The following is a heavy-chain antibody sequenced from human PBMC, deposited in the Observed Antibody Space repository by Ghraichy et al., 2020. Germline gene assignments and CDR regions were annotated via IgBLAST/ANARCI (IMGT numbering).Heavy chain of an antibody. V-gene: IGHV3-48*03. CDR2: ISNSGNTI. Sequence: GGSLRLSCVASGFRFSSYEMNWVRQAPGKGLEWLAYISNSGNTIHYADSVKGRFTISRDNAKNSLYLQMNSLRAGDTAVYFCALLAAAVTFYWLPHEYYDMDVWGQGTTVAVS. CDR1: GFRFSSYE. D-gene: IGHD6-13*01. J-gene: IGHJ6*02. CDR3: ALLAAAVTFYWLPHEYYDMDV.